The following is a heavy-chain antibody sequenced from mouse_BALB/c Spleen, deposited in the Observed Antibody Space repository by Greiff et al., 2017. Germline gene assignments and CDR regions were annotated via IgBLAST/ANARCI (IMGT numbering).Heavy chain of an antibody. D-gene: IGHD2-1*01. CDR2: IYPGDGDT. V-gene: IGHV1-80*01. CDR1: GYAFSSYW. CDR3: QFYYGNYEGFAY. Sequence: SGAELVRPGSSVKISCKASGYAFSSYWMNWVKQRPGQGLEWIGQIYPGDGDTNYNGKFKGKATLTADKSSSTAYMQLSSLTSEDSAVYFCQFYYGNYEGFAYWGQGTLVTVSA. J-gene: IGHJ3*01.